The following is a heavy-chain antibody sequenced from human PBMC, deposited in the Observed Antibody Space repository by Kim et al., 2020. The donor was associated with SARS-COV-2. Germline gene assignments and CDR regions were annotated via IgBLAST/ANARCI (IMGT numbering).Heavy chain of an antibody. Sequence: GGSLRLSCAASGFTFSSYAMSWVRQAPGKGLEWVSAISGSGGSTYYADSVKGRFTISRDNSKNTLYLQMNSLRAEDTAVYYCAKGGRQYDFWSGYDYWGQGTLVTVSS. CDR3: AKGGRQYDFWSGYDY. CDR1: GFTFSSYA. D-gene: IGHD3-3*01. V-gene: IGHV3-23*01. CDR2: ISGSGGST. J-gene: IGHJ4*02.